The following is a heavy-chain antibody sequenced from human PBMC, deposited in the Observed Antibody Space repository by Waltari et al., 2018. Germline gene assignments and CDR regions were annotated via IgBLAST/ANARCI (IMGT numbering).Heavy chain of an antibody. V-gene: IGHV3-23*01. CDR2: ITVGDDT. Sequence: EVQLLESGGDLVQPGGSLRLSCAASGRTFSNHAINWVRLAPGTGLEWVSAITVGDDTHYADSVKGRFTISRDTSKDTVYLQMNGLRAEDTAIYYCATPFYNWDDPLHSWGQGTLVTVSS. CDR1: GRTFSNHA. J-gene: IGHJ4*02. D-gene: IGHD1-20*01. CDR3: ATPFYNWDDPLHS.